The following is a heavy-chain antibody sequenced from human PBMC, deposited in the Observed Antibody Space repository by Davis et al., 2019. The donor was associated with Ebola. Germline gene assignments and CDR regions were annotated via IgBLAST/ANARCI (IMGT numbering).Heavy chain of an antibody. CDR1: GFTFSNYW. CDR3: AGDNRGRPLGY. D-gene: IGHD3-16*02. CDR2: IKHDGSEK. Sequence: PGGSLTLSCAASGFTFSNYWMSWVRQAPGKGLEWVANIKHDGSEKYDVDSVRGRFTFSRDNTSNSLFLQMNSLRVDDTAVDYCAGDNRGRPLGYWGKGTLVIVSS. J-gene: IGHJ1*01. V-gene: IGHV3-7*03.